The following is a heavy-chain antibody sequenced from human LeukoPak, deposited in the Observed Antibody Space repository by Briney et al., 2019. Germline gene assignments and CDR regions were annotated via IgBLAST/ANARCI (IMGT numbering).Heavy chain of an antibody. CDR2: INPNSGGT. Sequence: ASVKVSCKASGYTFIGYYMHWVRQAPGQGLEWMGWINPNSGGTYYAQKFQGRVTMTRDTSISTAYMELSRLRSDDTAVYYCARDKVTMVRGVGDYWGQGTLVTVSS. D-gene: IGHD3-10*01. CDR3: ARDKVTMVRGVGDY. CDR1: GYTFIGYY. V-gene: IGHV1-2*02. J-gene: IGHJ4*02.